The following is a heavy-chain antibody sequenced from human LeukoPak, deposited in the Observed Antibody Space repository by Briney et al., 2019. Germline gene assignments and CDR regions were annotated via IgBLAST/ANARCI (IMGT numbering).Heavy chain of an antibody. Sequence: GGSLRLSCAASGFTFSNAWMSWVRQAPGKGLEWVGRIKSKTDGGTTDYAAPVKGRFTISRDDSKNTLYLQMNSLKTEDTAVYYCTTDQGYYGSGSPLTDYFDYWGQGTLVTVSS. D-gene: IGHD3-10*01. V-gene: IGHV3-15*01. CDR2: IKSKTDGGTT. CDR1: GFTFSNAW. J-gene: IGHJ4*02. CDR3: TTDQGYYGSGSPLTDYFDY.